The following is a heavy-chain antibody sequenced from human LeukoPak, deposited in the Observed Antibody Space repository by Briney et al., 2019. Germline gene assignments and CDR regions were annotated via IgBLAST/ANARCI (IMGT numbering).Heavy chain of an antibody. J-gene: IGHJ2*01. CDR3: ARAPPPWYFGL. Sequence: SETLSLTCTVSGGSISSGDYYWSWIRQPPGKGLEWIGYIYYSGSTYYNPSLKSRVTISVDTSKNQFSLKLSSVTAADTAVYYCARAPPPWYFGLWGRGTLVTVSS. CDR2: IYYSGST. V-gene: IGHV4-30-4*08. CDR1: GGSISSGDYY.